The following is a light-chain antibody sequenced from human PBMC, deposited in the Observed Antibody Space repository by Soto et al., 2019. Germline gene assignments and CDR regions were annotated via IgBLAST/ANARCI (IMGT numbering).Light chain of an antibody. Sequence: DIQMTQFPSSLSASVGDRVTITCRASQTISTCLNWYQQKAGTAPKLLIYGASDLESGIPSRFSGSGSGTYFTLTISSLQPEDFAIYYCQQCLTTPLTFGQGTRVEI. CDR1: QTISTC. V-gene: IGKV1-39*01. CDR2: GAS. J-gene: IGKJ1*01. CDR3: QQCLTTPLT.